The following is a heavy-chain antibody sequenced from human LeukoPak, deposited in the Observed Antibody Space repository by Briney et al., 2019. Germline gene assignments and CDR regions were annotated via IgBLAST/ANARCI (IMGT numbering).Heavy chain of an antibody. V-gene: IGHV4-4*02. J-gene: IGHJ4*02. Sequence: SGTLSLTCAVSGASISSSNWLSWVRQPPGEGLEWIGEIYHSGSTNYNPSLKSRVTISVDNSKNQFSLKMSSMTAADTAVYYCARAGWYTLDNWGQGTLVTVSS. CDR3: ARAGWYTLDN. D-gene: IGHD2-15*01. CDR1: GASISSSNW. CDR2: IYHSGST.